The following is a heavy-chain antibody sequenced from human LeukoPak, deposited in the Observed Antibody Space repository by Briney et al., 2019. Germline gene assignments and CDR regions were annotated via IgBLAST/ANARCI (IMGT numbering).Heavy chain of an antibody. CDR2: ISGSGGST. V-gene: IGHV3-23*01. J-gene: IGHJ6*02. D-gene: IGHD1-26*01. CDR3: AKVGVGATVTGGMDV. CDR1: GFTFSNYA. Sequence: GGSLRLSCAASGFTFSNYAMSWVRQAPGKGLEWVSAISGSGGSTYYADSVKGRFTISRDNSKNTLYLQMNSLRAEDTAVYYCAKVGVGATVTGGMDVWGQGTTVTVSS.